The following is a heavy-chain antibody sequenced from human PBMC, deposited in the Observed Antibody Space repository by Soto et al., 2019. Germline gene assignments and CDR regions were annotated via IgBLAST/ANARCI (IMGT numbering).Heavy chain of an antibody. CDR2: IIPIFGTA. CDR1: GGTFSSYA. Sequence: SVEISSKASGGTFSSYAISWVRQAPGQGLEWMGGIIPIFGTANYAQKFQGRVTITADESTSTAYMELSSLRSEDTAVYYWARAGVEMATRTDYWRQGTLVTVSS. V-gene: IGHV1-69*13. J-gene: IGHJ4*02. D-gene: IGHD5-12*01. CDR3: ARAGVEMATRTDY.